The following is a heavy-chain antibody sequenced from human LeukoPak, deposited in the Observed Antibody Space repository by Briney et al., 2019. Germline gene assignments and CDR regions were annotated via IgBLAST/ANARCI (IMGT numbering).Heavy chain of an antibody. Sequence: PGGSLRPSCAASGFTFSSYSMNRVRQAPGKGLEWVSSISSSSSCIYYADSVKGRFTISRDNAKNSLYLQMNSLRAEDTAVYYCARDRDYYGSGTKDYWGQGTLVTVSS. J-gene: IGHJ4*02. CDR2: ISSSSSCI. D-gene: IGHD3-10*01. CDR1: GFTFSSYS. CDR3: ARDRDYYGSGTKDY. V-gene: IGHV3-21*01.